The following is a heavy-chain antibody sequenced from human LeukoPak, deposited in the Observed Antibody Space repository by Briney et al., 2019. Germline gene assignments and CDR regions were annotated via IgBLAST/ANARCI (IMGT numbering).Heavy chain of an antibody. V-gene: IGHV4-34*01. CDR2: INHSGFT. CDR3: ARGPSLGAFDI. CDR1: GGSSSGYY. J-gene: IGHJ3*02. Sequence: SETLSLTCGVYGGSSSGYYWSLIRQPPGKGLEWIGEINHSGFTDYNPSLESRVTISLDTSKNQFSLKLTSVTAADTPVYFCARGPSLGAFDIWGQGTMVTVSS.